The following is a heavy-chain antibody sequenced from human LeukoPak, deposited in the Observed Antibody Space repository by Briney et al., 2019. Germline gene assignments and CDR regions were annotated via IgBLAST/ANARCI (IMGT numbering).Heavy chain of an antibody. CDR1: GFTFSSYG. CDR3: AKATKSTLVRGAGIDY. D-gene: IGHD3-10*01. J-gene: IGHJ4*02. Sequence: GGSLRLSCAASGFTFSSYGMSWVRQAPGKGLEWVSAISGSGGSTSYADSVKGRFTISRDNSKNTLHLQMNSLRAEDTAVYYCAKATKSTLVRGAGIDYWGQGTLVTVSS. CDR2: ISGSGGST. V-gene: IGHV3-23*01.